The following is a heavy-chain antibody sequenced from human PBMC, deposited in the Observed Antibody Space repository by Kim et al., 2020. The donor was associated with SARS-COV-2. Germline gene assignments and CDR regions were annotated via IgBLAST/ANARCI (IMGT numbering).Heavy chain of an antibody. CDR3: ARTHYYGSGSYDY. V-gene: IGHV1-69*13. D-gene: IGHD3-10*01. Sequence: SVKVSCKASGGTFSSYAISWVRQAPGQGLEWMGGIIPIFGTANYAQKFQGRVTITADESTSTAYMELSSLRSEDTAVYYCARTHYYGSGSYDYWGQGTLVTVSS. J-gene: IGHJ4*02. CDR2: IIPIFGTA. CDR1: GGTFSSYA.